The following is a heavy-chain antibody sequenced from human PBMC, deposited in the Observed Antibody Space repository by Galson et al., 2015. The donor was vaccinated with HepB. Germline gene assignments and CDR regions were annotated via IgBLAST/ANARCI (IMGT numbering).Heavy chain of an antibody. CDR3: GRTTV. CDR2: ISYDGSNK. D-gene: IGHD2/OR15-2a*01. CDR1: GFSFSSYS. V-gene: IGHV3-30-3*01. Sequence: SLRLSCAASGFSFSSYSMLWVRQAPGKGLEWVTFISYDGSNKYYSASVKGRFTISMDNSKSTLYLQMGNLRVEDTAVYYCGRTTVWGQGTLVTVS. J-gene: IGHJ4*02.